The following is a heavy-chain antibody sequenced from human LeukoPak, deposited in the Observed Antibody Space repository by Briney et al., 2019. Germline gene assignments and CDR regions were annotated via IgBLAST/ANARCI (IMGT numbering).Heavy chain of an antibody. CDR3: AKEMGRGYLGGVFDI. J-gene: IGHJ3*02. D-gene: IGHD3-10*01. CDR1: GFNFDDYA. Sequence: GGSLRLSCAASGFNFDDYAMHWVRQAPGKGLEWVSLISVDGDSTYYADSVKGRFTISRDNSKNSLYLLMNSLRAEDNGLYYCAKEMGRGYLGGVFDIWGQGTMVTVSS. V-gene: IGHV3-43*02. CDR2: ISVDGDST.